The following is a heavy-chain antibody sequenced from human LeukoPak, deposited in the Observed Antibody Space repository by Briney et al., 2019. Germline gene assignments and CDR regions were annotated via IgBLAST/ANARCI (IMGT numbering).Heavy chain of an antibody. CDR1: GGSVSSGSYY. J-gene: IGHJ5*02. D-gene: IGHD6-13*01. CDR2: IYYSGST. V-gene: IGHV4-61*01. Sequence: PSETLSLTCTVSGGSVSSGSYYWSWVRQPPGRGLEGIGYIYYSGSTNYNPSLKSRVTISVDTSKNQFSQKLSSVTAADTAVYYCARDGAAAGIRGFDPWGQGTLVTVSS. CDR3: ARDGAAAGIRGFDP.